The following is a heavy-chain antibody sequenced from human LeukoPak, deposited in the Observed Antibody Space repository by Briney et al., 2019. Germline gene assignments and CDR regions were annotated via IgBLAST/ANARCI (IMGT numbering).Heavy chain of an antibody. CDR1: GFTFTNYW. CDR3: ARSLTMVRAYDY. CDR2: IQYDGSNK. J-gene: IGHJ4*02. V-gene: IGHV3-30*02. D-gene: IGHD3-10*01. Sequence: GGSLRLSCTASGFTFTNYWMSWVRQAPGKGLEWVTFIQYDGSNKYYADSVKGRFTISRDNSKNTVYLQMNSLRTEDTAVYYCARSLTMVRAYDYWGQGTLVTVSS.